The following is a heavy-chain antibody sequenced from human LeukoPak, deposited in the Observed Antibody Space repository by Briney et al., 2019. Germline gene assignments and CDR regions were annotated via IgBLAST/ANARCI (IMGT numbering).Heavy chain of an antibody. CDR1: GFTFSSYT. D-gene: IGHD3-10*01. CDR2: ISGSGSNT. CDR3: AKGTSKYYVSGSYLTDY. V-gene: IGHV3-23*01. J-gene: IGHJ4*02. Sequence: QPGGSLRLSCAASGFTFSSYTMTWVRQAPGKGLEWVSAISGSGSNTYYADSVKGRFSISRDNSKNTLYLQMDSLRVEDTAVYYCAKGTSKYYVSGSYLTDYWGQGTLVTVSS.